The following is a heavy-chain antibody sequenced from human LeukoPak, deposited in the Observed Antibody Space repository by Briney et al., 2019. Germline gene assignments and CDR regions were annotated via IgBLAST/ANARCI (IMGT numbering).Heavy chain of an antibody. J-gene: IGHJ4*02. CDR2: IYYSGST. V-gene: IGHV4-61*01. Sequence: SSETLSLTCTVSGGSVSSNIYYWNWIRQPPGKGLEWIGYIYYSGSTNYNPSLKSRVTISVDTSKNQFSLKLTSLTAADTAVYYCAREDSSGYLGCWGQGTLVTVSS. D-gene: IGHD3-22*01. CDR3: AREDSSGYLGC. CDR1: GGSVSSNIYY.